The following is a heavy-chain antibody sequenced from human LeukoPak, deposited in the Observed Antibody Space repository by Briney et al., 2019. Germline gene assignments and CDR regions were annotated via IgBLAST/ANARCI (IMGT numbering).Heavy chain of an antibody. D-gene: IGHD2-15*01. CDR3: ARGYCSGGSCYSRGRYYYYGMDV. J-gene: IGHJ6*02. V-gene: IGHV4-34*01. Sequence: SETLSLTCGVYGGSFSGYYWSWIRQPPGKGLEWIGEINHSGSTNYNPSLKSRVTISVDTSKNQFSLKLSSVTAADTAVYYCARGYCSGGSCYSRGRYYYYGMDVWGQGTTVTVSS. CDR1: GGSFSGYY. CDR2: INHSGST.